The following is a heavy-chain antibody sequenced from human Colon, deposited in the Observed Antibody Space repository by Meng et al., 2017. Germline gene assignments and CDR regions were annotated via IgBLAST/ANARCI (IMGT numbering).Heavy chain of an antibody. CDR3: ARGEEQWLGGWGFDY. D-gene: IGHD6-19*01. CDR1: GFTFSSYW. J-gene: IGHJ4*02. V-gene: IGHV3-74*01. Sequence: GGSLRLSCAASGFTFSSYWMHWVRQAPGKGLVWVSRINSDGSSTSYADSVKGRFTISRDNAKNSLYLQMNSLRAEDTAVYYCARGEEQWLGGWGFDYWGQGTLVTVSS. CDR2: INSDGSST.